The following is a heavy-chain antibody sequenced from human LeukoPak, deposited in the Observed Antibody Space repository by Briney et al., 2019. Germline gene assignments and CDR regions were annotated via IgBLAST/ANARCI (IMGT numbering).Heavy chain of an antibody. Sequence: PSETLSLTCTVSGGSISSGGYYWSWIRQHPGKGLEWIGYIYYSGSTYYNPSLRSRVTISVDTSKNQFSLKLSSVTAADTAVYYCARDHRTGTTFWGQGTLVTVSS. CDR2: IYYSGST. CDR1: GGSISSGGYY. J-gene: IGHJ4*02. CDR3: ARDHRTGTTF. V-gene: IGHV4-31*03. D-gene: IGHD1-7*01.